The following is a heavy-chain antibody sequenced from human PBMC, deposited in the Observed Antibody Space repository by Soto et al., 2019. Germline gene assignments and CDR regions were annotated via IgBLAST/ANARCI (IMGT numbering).Heavy chain of an antibody. CDR2: ISSSSSYI. CDR1: GFTFSSYS. Sequence: ESGGGLVKPGGSLRLSCAASGFTFSSYSMNWVRQAPGKGLEWVSSISSSSSYIYYADSVKGRFTISRDNAKNSLYLQMNSLRAEDTAVYYCARDKDIVVVPAAVNWFDPWGQGTLVTVSS. J-gene: IGHJ5*02. CDR3: ARDKDIVVVPAAVNWFDP. D-gene: IGHD2-2*01. V-gene: IGHV3-21*01.